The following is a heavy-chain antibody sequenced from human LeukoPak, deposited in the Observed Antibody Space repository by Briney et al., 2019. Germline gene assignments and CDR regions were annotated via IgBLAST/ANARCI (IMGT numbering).Heavy chain of an antibody. J-gene: IGHJ4*02. D-gene: IGHD6-13*01. V-gene: IGHV3-48*03. CDR3: ARAHRGAAAGN. CDR2: ISSSGSTI. CDR1: GFTFSSYE. Sequence: QPGGPLRLSCAASGFTFSSYEMNWVRQAPGKGLEWVSYISSSGSTIYYADSVKGRFTISRDNAKNSLYLQMNSLRAEDTAVYYCARAHRGAAAGNWGQGTLVTVSS.